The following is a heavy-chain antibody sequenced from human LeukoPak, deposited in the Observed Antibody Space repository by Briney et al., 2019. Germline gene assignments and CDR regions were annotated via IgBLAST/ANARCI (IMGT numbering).Heavy chain of an antibody. CDR1: GGSISSYY. D-gene: IGHD3-22*01. J-gene: IGHJ4*02. Sequence: SETLSLTCTVSGGSISSYYLSWLRQPPGKGLEWIGYIYYSGSTNYNPSLKSRVTISVDTSKNQFSLKLSSVTAADTAVYYGARSDSSGYYTVFDYWGQGTLVTVSS. CDR3: ARSDSSGYYTVFDY. V-gene: IGHV4-59*01. CDR2: IYYSGST.